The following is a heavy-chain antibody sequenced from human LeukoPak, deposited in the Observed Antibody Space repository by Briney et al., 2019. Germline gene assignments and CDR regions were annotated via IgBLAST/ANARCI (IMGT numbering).Heavy chain of an antibody. J-gene: IGHJ4*02. Sequence: PSETLSLTCAVYGGSFSGYYWSWIRQPPRKGLEWIGEINHSGSTNYNPSLKSRVTISVDTSKNQFSLKLSSVTAADTAVYYCARYCGGGNCYSKALDYWGQGSLVTVSS. V-gene: IGHV4-34*01. D-gene: IGHD2-15*01. CDR3: ARYCGGGNCYSKALDY. CDR2: INHSGST. CDR1: GGSFSGYY.